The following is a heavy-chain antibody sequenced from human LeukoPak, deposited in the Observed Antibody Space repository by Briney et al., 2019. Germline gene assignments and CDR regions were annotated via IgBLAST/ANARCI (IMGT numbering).Heavy chain of an antibody. D-gene: IGHD4-17*01. Sequence: GASVKVSCKASGYTFTSYGISWVRQAPGQGLEWMGWISAYNGNTNYAQKLQGRVTMTTDTSTSTACMELRSLRSDDTAVYYCARDIIYGDSSPGGYFQHWGQGTLVTVSS. CDR3: ARDIIYGDSSPGGYFQH. J-gene: IGHJ1*01. V-gene: IGHV1-18*01. CDR1: GYTFTSYG. CDR2: ISAYNGNT.